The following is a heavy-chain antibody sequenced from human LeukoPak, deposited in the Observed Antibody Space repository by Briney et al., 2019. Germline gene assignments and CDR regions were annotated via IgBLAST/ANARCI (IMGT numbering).Heavy chain of an antibody. D-gene: IGHD5-12*01. CDR2: IKQDGSEK. Sequence: SGGSLRLSCAASGITFSSFWMSWDRQAPGKGLEWVANIKQDGSEKYYVDSVKGRFTISRDNAKNSLYLQMNSLRAEDTAVYYCARPIVATNLDYWGQGTLVTVSS. J-gene: IGHJ4*02. CDR1: GITFSSFW. V-gene: IGHV3-7*05. CDR3: ARPIVATNLDY.